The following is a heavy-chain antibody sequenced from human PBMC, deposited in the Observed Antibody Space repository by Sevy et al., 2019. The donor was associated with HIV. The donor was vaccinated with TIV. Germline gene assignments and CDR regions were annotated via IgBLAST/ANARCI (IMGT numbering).Heavy chain of an antibody. CDR3: ARDLGYCSSTSCYFYFDY. J-gene: IGHJ4*02. D-gene: IGHD2-2*01. CDR1: GYTFTSYY. Sequence: AAVKVSCKASGYTFTSYYMHWVGQAPGQGLEWMGIINPSGGSTSYAQKFQGRVTMTRDTSTSTVYMELSSLRSEDTVVYYCARDLGYCSSTSCYFYFDYWGQGTLVTVSS. CDR2: INPSGGST. V-gene: IGHV1-46*01.